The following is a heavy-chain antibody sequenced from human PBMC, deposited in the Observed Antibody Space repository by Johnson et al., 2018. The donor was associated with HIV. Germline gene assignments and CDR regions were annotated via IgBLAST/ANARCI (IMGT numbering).Heavy chain of an antibody. Sequence: VQLVESGGGWLQPGRSLRLSGTASGFTFDEHGMSGVRQAPGKGLGWVSVIAWNGATTGYADSLKGRFTISRDNVKRSRYLQMNDLRAEDTALYYCARDGDYYDASGYYYANMVDAFDVWGQGTVVTVSS. J-gene: IGHJ3*01. CDR1: GFTFDEHG. CDR2: IAWNGATT. D-gene: IGHD3-22*01. V-gene: IGHV3-20*04. CDR3: ARDGDYYDASGYYYANMVDAFDV.